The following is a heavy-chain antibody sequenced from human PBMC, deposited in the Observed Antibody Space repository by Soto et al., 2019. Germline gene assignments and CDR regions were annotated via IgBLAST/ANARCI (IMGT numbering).Heavy chain of an antibody. CDR3: ARSGMYYYDSSGYYSDAFDI. V-gene: IGHV4-30-2*01. Sequence: QLQLQESGSGLVKPSQTLSLTCAVSGGSISSGGYSWSWIRQPPGKGLEWIGYIYHSGSTYYNPSLKSRVTLSVDRSKNQFSLKLSSVTAADTAVYYCARSGMYYYDSSGYYSDAFDIWGQGTMVTVSS. CDR2: IYHSGST. D-gene: IGHD3-22*01. CDR1: GGSISSGGYS. J-gene: IGHJ3*02.